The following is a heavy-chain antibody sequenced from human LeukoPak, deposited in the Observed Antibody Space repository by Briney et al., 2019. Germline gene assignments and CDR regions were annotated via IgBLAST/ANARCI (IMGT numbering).Heavy chain of an antibody. CDR3: ARGRRSGWTRGCAFDI. CDR1: GGSVSSGSYY. J-gene: IGHJ3*02. Sequence: SETLSLTCTVSGGSVSSGSYYWGWIRQPPGKGLEWIGNIYYSGSTYYNPSLKSRVTISVETSKNQFSLKLSSVTAADTAVYYCARGRRSGWTRGCAFDIWGQGTMVTVSS. V-gene: IGHV4-39*07. CDR2: IYYSGST. D-gene: IGHD6-19*01.